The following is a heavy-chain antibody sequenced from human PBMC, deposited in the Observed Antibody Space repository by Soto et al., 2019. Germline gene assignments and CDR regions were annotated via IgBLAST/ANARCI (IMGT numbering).Heavy chain of an antibody. Sequence: ASVKVSCKASGYTFTSFYMHWVRQAPGQGLEWMGIINPSGTTTDYAQKFQGRVTMTTDTSTRTLYMELSGLRSEDTAVYYCARGHYSYGSDWGQGTLVTVSS. CDR2: INPSGTTT. CDR3: ARGHYSYGSD. D-gene: IGHD5-18*01. V-gene: IGHV1-46*01. CDR1: GYTFTSFY. J-gene: IGHJ4*02.